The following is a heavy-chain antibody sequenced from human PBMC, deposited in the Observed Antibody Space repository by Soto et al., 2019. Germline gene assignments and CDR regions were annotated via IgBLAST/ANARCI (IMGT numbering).Heavy chain of an antibody. CDR2: INPKSGGT. J-gene: IGHJ4*02. D-gene: IGHD1-26*01. Sequence: ASVKVSCKASGYTFTVYYMHWVRQAPGQGLEWMGWINPKSGGTMYPQKFQGRVTMTWDTSISTAYMALTRLRSDDTAVYYCARDLAKGGGSAGFGYWGQGTLVTVSS. V-gene: IGHV1-2*02. CDR1: GYTFTVYY. CDR3: ARDLAKGGGSAGFGY.